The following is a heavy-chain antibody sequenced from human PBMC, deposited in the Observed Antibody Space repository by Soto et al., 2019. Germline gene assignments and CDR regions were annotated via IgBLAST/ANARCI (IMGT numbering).Heavy chain of an antibody. V-gene: IGHV4-34*02. CDR3: ARLRNSDRY. D-gene: IGHD3-22*01. Sequence: QVPLQQWGAGLLKPSETLSLTCAVYGGSFSGYCWTWIRQPPGKGLEWIGEINHRGTTNYNPSLKSRVTISVDTSKNQFSLNLNSVTAADTAVYYCARLRNSDRYWGQGTQVTVSS. CDR2: INHRGTT. CDR1: GGSFSGYC. J-gene: IGHJ4*02.